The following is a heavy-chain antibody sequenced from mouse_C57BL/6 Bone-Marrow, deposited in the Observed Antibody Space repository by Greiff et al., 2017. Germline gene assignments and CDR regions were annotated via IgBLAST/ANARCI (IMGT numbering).Heavy chain of an antibody. CDR3: ARVPYRGYAMDY. J-gene: IGHJ4*01. V-gene: IGHV5-16*01. Sequence: EVKVVESEGGLVQPGSSMKLSCTASGFTFSDYYMAWVRQVPEKGLEWVANINYDGSSTYYLDSLKSRFIISRDNAKNILYLQMSSLKSEDTATYYCARVPYRGYAMDYWGQGTSVTVSS. CDR1: GFTFSDYY. CDR2: INYDGSST.